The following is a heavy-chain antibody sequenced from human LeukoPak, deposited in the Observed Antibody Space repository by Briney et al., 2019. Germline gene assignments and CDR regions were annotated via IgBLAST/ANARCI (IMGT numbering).Heavy chain of an antibody. CDR1: GYTFTGYH. CDR2: INPNSGDT. V-gene: IGHV1-2*06. CDR3: ARDGYGGNSFDY. D-gene: IGHD4-23*01. Sequence: ASVKVSCKASGYTFTGYHMHWVRQAPGQGLEWMGRINPNSGDTNYAQKFQGRVTMTRDTSINTAFMELSRLNSDDTAVYFCARDGYGGNSFDYWGQGTLVTVSS. J-gene: IGHJ4*02.